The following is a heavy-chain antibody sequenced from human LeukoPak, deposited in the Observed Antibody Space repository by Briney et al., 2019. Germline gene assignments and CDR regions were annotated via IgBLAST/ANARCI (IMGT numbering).Heavy chain of an antibody. D-gene: IGHD4-23*01. Sequence: PGGSLRLSCAASGFTFDDYGMSWVRQTPGKGLEWVSGINWNGGSTGYVDSVEGRFTISRDNAKNSLYLQMNSLRAEDTALYCCARSPTVVDHYMDVWGKGTTVTVSS. CDR1: GFTFDDYG. CDR2: INWNGGST. V-gene: IGHV3-20*04. J-gene: IGHJ6*03. CDR3: ARSPTVVDHYMDV.